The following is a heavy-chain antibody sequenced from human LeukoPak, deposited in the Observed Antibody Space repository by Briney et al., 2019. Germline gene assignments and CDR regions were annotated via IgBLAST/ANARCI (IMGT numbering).Heavy chain of an antibody. CDR2: IYYSGST. CDR1: GGSISSVGSY. Sequence: SETLSLTCTVSGGSISSVGSYWSWIRQHPGKGLEWIGYIYYSGSTYYNPSLKSRVTISVDTSKNQFSLKLSSVTAADTAVYYCARDGRLGLDYWGQGTLVTVSS. J-gene: IGHJ4*02. CDR3: ARDGRLGLDY. V-gene: IGHV4-31*03. D-gene: IGHD3-9*01.